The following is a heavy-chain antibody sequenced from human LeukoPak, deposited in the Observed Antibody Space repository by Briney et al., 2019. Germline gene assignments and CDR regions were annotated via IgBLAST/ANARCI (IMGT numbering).Heavy chain of an antibody. CDR3: ARDGLPGVLRFLEWSTLGGFFDY. J-gene: IGHJ4*02. CDR1: GFTFSSYG. D-gene: IGHD3-3*01. V-gene: IGHV3-33*01. Sequence: GGSLRLSCAASGFTFSSYGMHWVRQAPGKGLEWVAVIWYDGSNKYYADSVKGRFTISRDNSKNTLYLQMNSLRAEDTAVYYCARDGLPGVLRFLEWSTLGGFFDYWGQGTLVTVSS. CDR2: IWYDGSNK.